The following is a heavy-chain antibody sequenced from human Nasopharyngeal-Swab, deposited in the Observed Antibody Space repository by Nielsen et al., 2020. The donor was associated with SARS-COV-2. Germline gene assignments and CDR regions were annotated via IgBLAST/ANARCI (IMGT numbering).Heavy chain of an antibody. CDR3: AKVFDSAWATGAFDI. J-gene: IGHJ3*02. Sequence: GGSLRLSCAASGFTFSSYGMHWVRQAPGKGLEWVAVISYDGSNKYYADSMKGRFTISRDNSKNTLYLQMNSLRAEDTAVYYCAKVFDSAWATGAFDIWGQGTMVTVSS. CDR1: GFTFSSYG. CDR2: ISYDGSNK. V-gene: IGHV3-30*18. D-gene: IGHD1-26*01.